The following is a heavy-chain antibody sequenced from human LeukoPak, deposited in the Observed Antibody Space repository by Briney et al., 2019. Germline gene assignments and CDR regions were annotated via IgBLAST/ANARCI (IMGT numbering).Heavy chain of an antibody. Sequence: GGSLRLSCAASGFTFSSHSMNWVRQAPGKGLEWVSSISTSSSYIYYADSVKGRFTISRDNAKNSLYLQMNSLRAEDTAVYYCAKDRFGGSGSYYPVYYYYGMDVWGQGTTVTVSS. J-gene: IGHJ6*02. CDR1: GFTFSSHS. D-gene: IGHD3-10*01. V-gene: IGHV3-21*01. CDR2: ISTSSSYI. CDR3: AKDRFGGSGSYYPVYYYYGMDV.